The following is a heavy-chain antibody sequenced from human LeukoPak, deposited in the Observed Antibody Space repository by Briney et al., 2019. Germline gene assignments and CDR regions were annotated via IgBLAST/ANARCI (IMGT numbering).Heavy chain of an antibody. CDR2: ISSSSSTI. V-gene: IGHV3-48*01. Sequence: PGGSLRLSCAASGFTFSSYSMNWVRQAPGKGLEWVSYISSSSSTIYYADSVKGRFTISRDNAKNSLYLQMSSLRAEDTAVYYCAREPRGWLRAPHAFDIWGQGTMVTVSS. CDR3: AREPRGWLRAPHAFDI. J-gene: IGHJ3*02. CDR1: GFTFSSYS. D-gene: IGHD5-12*01.